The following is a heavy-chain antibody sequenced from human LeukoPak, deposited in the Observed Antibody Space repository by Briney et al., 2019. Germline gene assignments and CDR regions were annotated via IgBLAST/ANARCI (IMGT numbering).Heavy chain of an antibody. Sequence: PGGSLTLSCAASGFTFSSYAMRGLRQAPGKGLVWVSVISGSCGSTYYADSVKGRFTISRDNSKNTLYLQMNSLRAEDTAVYYCAKVIDSYASLDYGGQGTLVTVSS. CDR1: GFTFSSYA. CDR3: AKVIDSYASLDY. CDR2: ISGSCGST. D-gene: IGHD5-18*01. J-gene: IGHJ4*02. V-gene: IGHV3-23*01.